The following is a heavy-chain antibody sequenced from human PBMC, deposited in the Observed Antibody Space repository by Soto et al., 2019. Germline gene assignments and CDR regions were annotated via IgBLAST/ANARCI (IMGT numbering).Heavy chain of an antibody. V-gene: IGHV3-23*01. Sequence: GGSLRLSCAASGFTFSSYAMSWVRQAPGKGLEWVSAISGSGGSTYYADSVKGRFTISRDNSKNTLYLQMNSLRAEDTAVYYCAKPYCSGGSCKQKAAYYYYYMDVWGKGTTVTVSS. J-gene: IGHJ6*03. CDR2: ISGSGGST. CDR1: GFTFSSYA. CDR3: AKPYCSGGSCKQKAAYYYYYMDV. D-gene: IGHD2-15*01.